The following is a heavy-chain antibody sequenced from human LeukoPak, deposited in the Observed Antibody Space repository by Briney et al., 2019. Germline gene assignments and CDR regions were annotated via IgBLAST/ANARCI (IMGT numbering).Heavy chain of an antibody. CDR3: ARDLYYYYGMDV. J-gene: IGHJ6*02. CDR1: GGSISSSSYY. CDR2: IYYSGST. V-gene: IGHV4-39*07. Sequence: NPSETLSLTCTVSGGSISSSSYYWGWIRQPPGKGLEWIGSIYYSGSTYYNPSLKSRVTISVDTSKNQFSLKLSSVTAADTAVYYCARDLYYYYGMDVWGQGTTVTVSS.